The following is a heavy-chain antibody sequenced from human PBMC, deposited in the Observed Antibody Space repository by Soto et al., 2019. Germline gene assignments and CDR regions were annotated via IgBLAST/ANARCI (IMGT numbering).Heavy chain of an antibody. CDR1: GFTVSSHY. V-gene: IGHV3-53*02. CDR3: ARDGGIAARPNYYGMDV. CDR2: IYSGGST. D-gene: IGHD6-6*01. J-gene: IGHJ6*02. Sequence: EVQLVETGGGLIQPGGSLRLSCAASGFTVSSHYMSWVRQAPGKGLEWVSVIYSGGSTYYADSVKGRFTISRDNSKNTLYLQMNSLRAEDTAVYYCARDGGIAARPNYYGMDVWGQGTTVTVSS.